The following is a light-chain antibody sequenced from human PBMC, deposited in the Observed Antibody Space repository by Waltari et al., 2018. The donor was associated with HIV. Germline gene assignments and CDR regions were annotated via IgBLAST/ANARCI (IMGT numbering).Light chain of an antibody. V-gene: IGLV1-44*01. Sequence: QSVLTQPPSASGTPGQSVTISCSGSSSNIGSTTVNWYQHLPGTAPKLLIYSNNQRPSGVPDRFSGSKSGTSASLAISGLQSEVEADYYCAAWDDSLNGVVFGGGTKLTVL. CDR1: SSNIGSTT. CDR3: AAWDDSLNGVV. J-gene: IGLJ2*01. CDR2: SNN.